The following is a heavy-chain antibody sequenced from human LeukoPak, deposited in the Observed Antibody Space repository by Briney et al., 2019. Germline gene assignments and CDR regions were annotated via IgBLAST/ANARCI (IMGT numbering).Heavy chain of an antibody. CDR1: GGPIYSYY. V-gene: IGHV4-4*07. D-gene: IGHD3-22*01. CDR2: LYPGVST. CDR3: ARMKFYDTTGYSPGHYMDV. Sequence: SETLSLTCTVSGGPIYSYYWSWIRQSAEKGLEWIGRLYPGVSTDYNPSLKSRVTMSVDTSKNQFALKLSAVTAADTAVYYCARMKFYDTTGYSPGHYMDVWGKGTTVIVSS. J-gene: IGHJ6*03.